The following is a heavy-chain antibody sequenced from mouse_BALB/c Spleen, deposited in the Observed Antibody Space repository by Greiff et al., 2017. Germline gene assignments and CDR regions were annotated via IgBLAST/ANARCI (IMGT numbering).Heavy chain of an antibody. J-gene: IGHJ3*01. CDR1: GFTFSSYT. D-gene: IGHD2-3*01. Sequence: EVQLVESGGGLVQPGGSLKLSCAASGFTFSSYTMSWVRQTPEKRLEWVAYISNGGGSTYYPDTVKGRFTISRDNAKNTLYLQMSSLKSEDTAMYYCARQDDGYYIWFAYWGQGTLVTVSA. CDR2: ISNGGGST. CDR3: ARQDDGYYIWFAY. V-gene: IGHV5-12-2*01.